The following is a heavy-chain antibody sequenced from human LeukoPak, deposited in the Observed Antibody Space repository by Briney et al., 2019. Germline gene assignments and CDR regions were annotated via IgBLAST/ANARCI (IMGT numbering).Heavy chain of an antibody. CDR1: GFTFFMYT. CDR3: ARSYGSASYNIDY. J-gene: IGHJ4*02. V-gene: IGHV3-30*04. D-gene: IGHD3-10*01. Sequence: KPGGSLGLSCEVSGFTFFMYTMHWVRRAPGKGLEWVSLVSYDGSNEYYVDSVTGRFTISRDNSKNTLYLQMNSLRPEDTAVYYCARSYGSASYNIDYWGQGTLVTVSS. CDR2: VSYDGSNE.